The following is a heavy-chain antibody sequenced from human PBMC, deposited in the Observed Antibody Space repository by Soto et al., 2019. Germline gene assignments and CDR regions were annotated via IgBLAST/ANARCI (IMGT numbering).Heavy chain of an antibody. CDR1: GFTFSSYA. J-gene: IGHJ4*02. CDR2: SRGSGGST. V-gene: IGHV3-23*01. D-gene: IGHD3-22*01. Sequence: EVQLLESGGGLVQPGGSLRLACAASGFTFSSYAMSWVRQAPGKGLEWVSASRGSGGSTYYADSVKGRFTISRYNSKNTLYLQMNSLRAEDTAVYYCAKDRGYYDSSGYYYATKYFDYWGQGTLVTVSS. CDR3: AKDRGYYDSSGYYYATKYFDY.